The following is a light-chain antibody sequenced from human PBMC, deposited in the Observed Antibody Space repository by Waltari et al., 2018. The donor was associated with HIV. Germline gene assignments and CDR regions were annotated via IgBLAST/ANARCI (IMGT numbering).Light chain of an antibody. CDR1: PCLLHSNGFNY. V-gene: IGKV2-28*01. CDR2: VGS. CDR3: MQALQTPLT. Sequence: DIVLPQSPLSLPVTPGEPASISCRSSPCLLHSNGFNYSDWYLQKPGQSPQLLIYVGSIRASGVPDRFSGSGSGTDFTLKIGRVEAEDVGVYYCMQALQTPLTFGGGTKVEIK. J-gene: IGKJ4*01.